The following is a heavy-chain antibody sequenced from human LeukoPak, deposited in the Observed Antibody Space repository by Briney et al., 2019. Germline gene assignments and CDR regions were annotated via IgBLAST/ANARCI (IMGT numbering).Heavy chain of an antibody. V-gene: IGHV3-23*01. D-gene: IGHD2-21*01. CDR2: ISSRGDST. J-gene: IGHJ4*02. Sequence: PGGSLRLSCAASGFTFSSYAMSWVRQAPGKGLEWVSGISSRGDSTNYADSVKGRFTVSRDNSKKSVDLQMNSLRAEDTAVYYCAKSIPPSAYYFDYWGQGILVTVSS. CDR1: GFTFSSYA. CDR3: AKSIPPSAYYFDY.